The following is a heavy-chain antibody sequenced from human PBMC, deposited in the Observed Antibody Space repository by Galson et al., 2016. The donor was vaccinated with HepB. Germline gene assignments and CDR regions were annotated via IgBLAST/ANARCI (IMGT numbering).Heavy chain of an antibody. CDR2: TRNTGKKT. D-gene: IGHD3-22*01. CDR3: AFDYDSSAYFLGSPTDF. V-gene: IGHV3-23*05. CDR1: GFIFKNIA. Sequence: FLRLSCAASGFIFKNIAMNWFRQAPGMGLERNSTTRNTGKKTYCADSVKGRFPTSRDNSKSSVSLQMNSLRVDDTAIYYCAFDYDSSAYFLGSPTDFWRQGALVTVSS. J-gene: IGHJ4*02.